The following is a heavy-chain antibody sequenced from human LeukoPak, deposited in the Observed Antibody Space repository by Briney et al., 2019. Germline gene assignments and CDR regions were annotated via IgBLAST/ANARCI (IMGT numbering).Heavy chain of an antibody. V-gene: IGHV3-23*01. CDR3: ARSPKMTTVTRGSDY. J-gene: IGHJ4*02. Sequence: GGSLRLSCAASGFTFSSYAMSWVRQAPGKGLEWVSAISGSGGSTYYADSVKSRFTISRDNSKNTLYLQMNSLRAEDTAVYYCARSPKMTTVTRGSDYWGQGTLVTVSS. D-gene: IGHD4-17*01. CDR2: ISGSGGST. CDR1: GFTFSSYA.